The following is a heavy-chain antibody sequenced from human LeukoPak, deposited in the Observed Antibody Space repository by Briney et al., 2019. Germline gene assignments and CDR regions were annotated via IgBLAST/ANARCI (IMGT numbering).Heavy chain of an antibody. J-gene: IGHJ5*02. Sequence: APVKVSCKASGYTFTNYDINWVRQTTGQGLEWMGWMNPNSGNTGYAQKFQGRVTMTRTTSMNTAYMELNSLRSEDTAVYFCARGHWTGYNYNWFDPWGHGTLVTVSS. CDR1: GYTFTNYD. CDR2: MNPNSGNT. D-gene: IGHD3/OR15-3a*01. CDR3: ARGHWTGYNYNWFDP. V-gene: IGHV1-8*02.